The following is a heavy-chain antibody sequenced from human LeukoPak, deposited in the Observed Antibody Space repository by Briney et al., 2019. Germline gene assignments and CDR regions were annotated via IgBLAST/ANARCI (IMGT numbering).Heavy chain of an antibody. J-gene: IGHJ4*02. V-gene: IGHV3-48*04. Sequence: QPGGSLRLSCAASGFTFSSYSMNWVRQAPGKGLEWVSGISWNSNTISYADSVKGRFTISRDNAKNSLYLQMNSLRAEDTALDYCVTASSGWYSAMGNYWGQGTLVTVSS. CDR1: GFTFSSYS. D-gene: IGHD6-19*01. CDR3: VTASSGWYSAMGNY. CDR2: ISWNSNTI.